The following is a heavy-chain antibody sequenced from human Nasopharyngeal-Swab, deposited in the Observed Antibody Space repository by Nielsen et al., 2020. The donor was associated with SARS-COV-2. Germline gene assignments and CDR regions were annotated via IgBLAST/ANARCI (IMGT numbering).Heavy chain of an antibody. CDR1: VYTFPTYY. CDR2: MTPNNGAT. V-gene: IGHV1-8*01. J-gene: IGHJ4*02. CDR3: TRGVTHFGY. Sequence: SVPDSLLSSVYTFPTYYINSLRPATAQGLECMGWMTPNNGATGYPQKFQGRVTLTWDTSISTAYMELSSLRSEDTAVYYCTRGVTHFGYWGQGTLVTVSS.